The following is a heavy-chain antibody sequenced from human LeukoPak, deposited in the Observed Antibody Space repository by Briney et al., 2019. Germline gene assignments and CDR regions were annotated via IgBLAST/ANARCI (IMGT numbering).Heavy chain of an antibody. J-gene: IGHJ4*02. CDR2: IYTSGST. V-gene: IGHV4-61*02. CDR3: ARGPPYYYDSSGYQPLDY. Sequence: SQTLSLTCTVSGGSISSGSYYWSWIRQPAGKGLEWIGRIYTSGSTNYNPSLKSRVTISVDTSKNQFSLKLSSVTAADTAVYYCARGPPYYYDSSGYQPLDYWGQGTLVTVSS. CDR1: GGSISSGSYY. D-gene: IGHD3-22*01.